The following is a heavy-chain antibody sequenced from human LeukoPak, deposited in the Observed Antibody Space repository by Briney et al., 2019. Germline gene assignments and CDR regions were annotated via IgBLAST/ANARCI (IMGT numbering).Heavy chain of an antibody. CDR3: ARVQHSSSWYFDY. V-gene: IGHV6-1*01. J-gene: IGHJ4*02. Sequence: SQTFSQICCIGSGYSFTNYWTSNLSRQSPSRGLEWLGRTYYRSQWYTDYAVSVPSRTSINPHTSKPQFSLPVNSVTPEDTAVYYCARVQHSSSWYFDYWGQGTLVTVSS. CDR1: GYSFTNYWT. D-gene: IGHD6-13*01. CDR2: TYYRSQWYT.